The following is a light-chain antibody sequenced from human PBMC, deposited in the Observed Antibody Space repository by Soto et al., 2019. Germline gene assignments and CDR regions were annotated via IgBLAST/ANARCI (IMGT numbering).Light chain of an antibody. CDR2: ENN. CDR3: QSYDSSLSGYV. Sequence: QSVLTQPPSVSEAPGQRVTISCTGSSSNIGAGYEAHWYQQVPGTAPKLLIYENNNRPSGVPDRLSGSKSGTSASLAITGRQADDEAEYYCQSYDSSLSGYVFGTGTKLTVL. V-gene: IGLV1-40*01. J-gene: IGLJ1*01. CDR1: SSNIGAGYE.